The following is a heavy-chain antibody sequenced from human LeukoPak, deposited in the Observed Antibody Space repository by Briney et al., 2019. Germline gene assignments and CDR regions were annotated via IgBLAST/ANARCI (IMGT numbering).Heavy chain of an antibody. D-gene: IGHD6-19*01. CDR3: ARVLSGSSGWYFYFDY. J-gene: IGHJ4*02. CDR1: GYTFTGYY. CDR2: INPNSGGT. V-gene: IGHV1-2*06. Sequence: ASVKVSCKASGYTFTGYYMHWVRQAPGQGLEWMGRINPNSGGTNYAQKFQGRVTMTRDTSISTACMELSRLRSDDTAVYYCARVLSGSSGWYFYFDYWGQGTLVTVSS.